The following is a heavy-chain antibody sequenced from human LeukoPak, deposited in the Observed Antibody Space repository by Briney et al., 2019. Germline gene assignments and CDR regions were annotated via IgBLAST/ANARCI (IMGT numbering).Heavy chain of an antibody. CDR1: GGSISSGGYY. CDR3: ARGARYVLPHY. D-gene: IGHD3-16*01. V-gene: IGHV4-31*03. Sequence: SETLSLTCTVSGGSISSGGYYWNWIRQHPGKGLEWIGYIYYSGSTYYNPSLKSRVTISVDTSKNQFSLKLSSVTAADTAVYYCARGARYVLPHYWGQGTLVTVSS. CDR2: IYYSGST. J-gene: IGHJ4*02.